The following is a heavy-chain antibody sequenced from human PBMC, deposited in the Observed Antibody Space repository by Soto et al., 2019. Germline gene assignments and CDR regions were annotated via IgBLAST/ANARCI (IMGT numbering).Heavy chain of an antibody. D-gene: IGHD3-22*01. CDR1: GCSINSGGYY. CDR3: ARDRHSGVYYDDSSDYRMDV. CDR2: IYYDGNT. Sequence: QVQLQESGPGLVKPSQTLSLTCTVSGCSINSGGYYWTWIRQHPGKGLEWIGYIYYDGNTYYNPSIKSRLALSVDTYKNQFSLKLSSVTAADTAVYYCARDRHSGVYYDDSSDYRMDVWGQGTTVSVSS. J-gene: IGHJ6*02. V-gene: IGHV4-31*03.